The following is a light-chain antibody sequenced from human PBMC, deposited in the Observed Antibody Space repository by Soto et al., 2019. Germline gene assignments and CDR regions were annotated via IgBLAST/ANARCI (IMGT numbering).Light chain of an antibody. Sequence: ETVLTQSPGTLSLSPGERATLSCRASQSVSSAYLAWYQQKPGQAPRLLIYTASSRATGVPDRFSGSGSGTDLTVSLCARRPEEFAVYYWQYYGRAPRSSTFGQGNKVEIK. V-gene: IGKV3-20*01. CDR2: TAS. J-gene: IGKJ1*01. CDR3: QYYGRAPRSST. CDR1: QSVSSAY.